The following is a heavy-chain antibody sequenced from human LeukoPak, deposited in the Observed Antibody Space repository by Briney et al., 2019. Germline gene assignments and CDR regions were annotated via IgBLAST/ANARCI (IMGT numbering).Heavy chain of an antibody. Sequence: SETLSLTCAIYGGSFSGYSWSWIRQPPGKGLEWIGEINHSGNTNYNPSLKSRVTISVDTSKNQFSLKLSSVTAADTAVYYCARGSRYCGGDCYSYWFDPWGQGTLVTVSS. V-gene: IGHV4-34*01. CDR3: ARGSRYCGGDCYSYWFDP. D-gene: IGHD2-21*02. CDR1: GGSFSGYS. J-gene: IGHJ5*02. CDR2: INHSGNT.